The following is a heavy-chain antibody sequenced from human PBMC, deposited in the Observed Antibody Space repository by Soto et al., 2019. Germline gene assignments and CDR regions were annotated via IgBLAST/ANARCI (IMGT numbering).Heavy chain of an antibody. CDR1: GFSLSTSGVG. CDR2: IYWDDDK. J-gene: IGHJ4*02. CDR3: AHRPSYCSGGSCYSGFDY. V-gene: IGHV2-5*02. D-gene: IGHD2-15*01. Sequence: QITLKESGPTLVKPTQTLTLTCTFSGFSLSTSGVGVGWIRQPPGKALEWLAIIYWDDDKRYSPSLKSRLTITKDTSKNQVVLTMTNMDPVDTATYYCAHRPSYCSGGSCYSGFDYWGQGTLVTVSS.